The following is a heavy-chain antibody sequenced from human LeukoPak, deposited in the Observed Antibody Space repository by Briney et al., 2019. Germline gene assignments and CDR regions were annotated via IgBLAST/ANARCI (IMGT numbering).Heavy chain of an antibody. J-gene: IGHJ5*02. CDR2: INPSGGST. V-gene: IGHV1-46*01. CDR3: AREGDFWSGYSPLNWFDP. D-gene: IGHD3-3*01. Sequence: ASVKVSCKASGGTFSSYAISWVRQAPGQGLEWMGIINPSGGSTSYAQKFQGRVTMTRDTSTSTVYMELRSLRSDDTAVYYCAREGDFWSGYSPLNWFDPWGQGTLVTVSS. CDR1: GGTFSSYA.